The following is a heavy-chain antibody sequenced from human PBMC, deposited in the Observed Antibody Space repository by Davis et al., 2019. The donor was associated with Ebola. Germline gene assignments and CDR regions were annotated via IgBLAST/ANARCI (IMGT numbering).Heavy chain of an antibody. CDR2: INHSGST. Sequence: MPSETLSLTCAVYGGSFSGYYWSWIRQPPGKGLEWIGEINHSGSTNYNPSLKSRVTISVDTSKNQFSLRLSSVTAADSAVYYCARVGSITGTTFDYWGQGALVTVSS. CDR3: ARVGSITGTTFDY. CDR1: GGSFSGYY. J-gene: IGHJ4*02. D-gene: IGHD1-7*01. V-gene: IGHV4-34*01.